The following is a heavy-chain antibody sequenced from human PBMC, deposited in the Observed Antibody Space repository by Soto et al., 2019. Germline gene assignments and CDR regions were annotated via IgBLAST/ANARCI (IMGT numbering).Heavy chain of an antibody. CDR2: FDPEDGEA. J-gene: IGHJ3*02. Sequence: RASVKVPWKVSGYHLIELSMHWVRQAPGQGLEWIGGFDPEDGEAIYAQKFPGRVTMXEDTSADTGYMDSSSMISEDTALYDYETVGDNPKYNVDIWS. V-gene: IGHV1-24*01. CDR3: ETVGDNPKYNVDI. D-gene: IGHD1-1*01. CDR1: GYHLIELS.